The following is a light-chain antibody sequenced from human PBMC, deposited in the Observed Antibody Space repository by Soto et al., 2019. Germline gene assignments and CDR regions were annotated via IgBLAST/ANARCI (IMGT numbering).Light chain of an antibody. Sequence: QLVLTQPPSASGTPGQRVTISCSGSRSNIGSNTVNWYRQLPGTAPKLLIYDNNQRPSGVPDRFSGSKSGTSGSLAISGLQSEDEAYYYCAAWDDSLNGYVFGAGTKLTVL. CDR1: RSNIGSNT. J-gene: IGLJ1*01. CDR3: AAWDDSLNGYV. CDR2: DNN. V-gene: IGLV1-44*01.